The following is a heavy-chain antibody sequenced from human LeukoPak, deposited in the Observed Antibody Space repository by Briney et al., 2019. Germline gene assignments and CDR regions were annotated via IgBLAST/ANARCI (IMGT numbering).Heavy chain of an antibody. V-gene: IGHV3-30-3*01. D-gene: IGHD1-7*01. J-gene: IGHJ4*02. CDR2: ISYDGSNK. CDR1: GFIFSSYA. CDR3: ARDKTSFDY. Sequence: GGSLRLSCAASGFIFSSYAMHWVRQAPGKGLEWVAVISYDGSNKYYADSVKGRFTISRDNSKNTLYLQMNSLRAEDTAVYYCARDKTSFDYWGQGTLVTVSS.